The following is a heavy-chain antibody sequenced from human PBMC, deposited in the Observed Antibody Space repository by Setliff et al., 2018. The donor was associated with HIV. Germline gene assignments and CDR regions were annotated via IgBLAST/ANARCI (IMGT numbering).Heavy chain of an antibody. CDR3: ARGSAPNIVVAASLDI. CDR1: GYNFITFG. V-gene: IGHV1-18*01. J-gene: IGHJ4*01. CDR2: ISTYSGKT. D-gene: IGHD6-19*01. Sequence: ASVKVSCKASGYNFITFGINWVRQAPGQGLEWMGRISTYSGKTDYAEKFQGRLTMTMDTSTRTVFMELRSLTLDDTSVYYCARGSAPNIVVAASLDIWGQVTLVTVSS.